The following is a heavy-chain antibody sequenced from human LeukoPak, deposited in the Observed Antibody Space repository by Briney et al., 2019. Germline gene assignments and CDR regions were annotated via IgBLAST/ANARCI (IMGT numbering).Heavy chain of an antibody. CDR3: AKERDYGPADY. D-gene: IGHD4/OR15-4a*01. Sequence: GGSLRLSYAASGFAFSSYNMNWVRQAPGKGLEWVSGLSGSGSSTDYADSVKGRFTVSRDNSKNTLFLQMNSLRAEDTAIYYCAKERDYGPADYWGQGTLVTVSS. CDR2: LSGSGSST. J-gene: IGHJ4*02. V-gene: IGHV3-23*01. CDR1: GFAFSSYN.